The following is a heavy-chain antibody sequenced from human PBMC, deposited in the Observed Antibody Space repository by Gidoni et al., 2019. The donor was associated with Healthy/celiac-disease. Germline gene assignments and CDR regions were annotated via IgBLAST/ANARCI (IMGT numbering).Heavy chain of an antibody. J-gene: IGHJ5*02. V-gene: IGHV1-69*01. CDR2: IIPIFGTA. CDR1: GGTFSSYA. D-gene: IGHD2-15*01. CDR3: ARVSPYCSGGSCYQPAWFDP. Sequence: QVQLVQSGAEVTKPGSSVKVSCKASGGTFSSYAISWVRQAPGQGLEWMGGIIPIFGTANYAQKFQGRVTITADESTSTAYMELSSLRSEDTAVYYCARVSPYCSGGSCYQPAWFDPWGQGTLVTVSS.